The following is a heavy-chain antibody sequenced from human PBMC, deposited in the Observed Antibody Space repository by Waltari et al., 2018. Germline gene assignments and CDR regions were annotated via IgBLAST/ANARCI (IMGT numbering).Heavy chain of an antibody. CDR2: LSDGGNSA. Sequence: QLVQSGGGLVQSGESLRLSCVASGFFLSNYAMTWVRRAPGRGLEWVSSLSDGGNSAKYADSVKGRFTISRDTSKNNLYLQMNSLRAEDTAIYYCADRSSPLYYFAMDVWGQGTKVTVSS. CDR1: GFFLSNYA. J-gene: IGHJ6*02. D-gene: IGHD3-22*01. CDR3: ADRSSPLYYFAMDV. V-gene: IGHV3-23*03.